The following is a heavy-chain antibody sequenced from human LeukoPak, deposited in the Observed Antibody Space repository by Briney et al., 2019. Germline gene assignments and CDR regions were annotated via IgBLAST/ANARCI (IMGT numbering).Heavy chain of an antibody. CDR2: ITGSGAVT. CDR1: GFTFSNYA. D-gene: IGHD1-26*01. CDR3: AKDGRGSPGSDAFDI. J-gene: IGHJ3*02. Sequence: GGSLRLSCAASGFTFSNYAMTWDRQAPGKGLAWVSTITGSGAVTYYADSVEGRFTISRDNSKNTLYLQMNSLRAEDTAVYYCAKDGRGSPGSDAFDIWGQGTMVTVSS. V-gene: IGHV3-23*01.